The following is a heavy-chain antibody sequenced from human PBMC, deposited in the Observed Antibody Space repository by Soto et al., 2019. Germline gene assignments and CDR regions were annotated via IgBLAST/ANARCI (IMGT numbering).Heavy chain of an antibody. Sequence: ASVKVSCKASGYTFTSYGISWVRQAPGQGLEWMGWISAYNGNTNYAQKLQGRVTMTTDTSTSTAYMELRSLRSDDTAVYYCAGENLACCGGDCRYYFDYWGQGTLVTVSS. V-gene: IGHV1-18*01. J-gene: IGHJ4*02. CDR3: AGENLACCGGDCRYYFDY. D-gene: IGHD2-21*02. CDR1: GYTFTSYG. CDR2: ISAYNGNT.